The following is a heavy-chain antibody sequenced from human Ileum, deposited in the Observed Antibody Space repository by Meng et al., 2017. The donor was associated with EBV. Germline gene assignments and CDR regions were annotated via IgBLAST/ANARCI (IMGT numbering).Heavy chain of an antibody. CDR2: ISGSGHST. CDR1: GVSFSSYV. CDR3: AKQLGENLGFDY. Sequence: EVQLLESXXGLVQXGESLSFSCAASGVSFSSYVMYWVRQAPGKGLEWVSAISGSGHSTYADSVKGRFTISRDNSKDTLYLQMNSLRAEDTAVYHCAKQLGENLGFDYGGQGTLVTVSS. V-gene: IGHV3-23*01. J-gene: IGHJ4*02. D-gene: IGHD2-21*01.